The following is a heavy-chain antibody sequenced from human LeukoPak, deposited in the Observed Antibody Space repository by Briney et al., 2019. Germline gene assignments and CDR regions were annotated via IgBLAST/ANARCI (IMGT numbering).Heavy chain of an antibody. J-gene: IGHJ2*01. D-gene: IGHD1-26*01. Sequence: SETLSLTCTVSGGSLSSYYWSWIRQPPGKGLEWIGYIYYSGSTNYNPSLKSRVTISVDTSKNQFSLKLSSVTAADTAVYYCARLRGGSYSPHWYFDLWGRGTLVTVSS. CDR3: ARLRGGSYSPHWYFDL. CDR1: GGSLSSYY. CDR2: IYYSGST. V-gene: IGHV4-59*01.